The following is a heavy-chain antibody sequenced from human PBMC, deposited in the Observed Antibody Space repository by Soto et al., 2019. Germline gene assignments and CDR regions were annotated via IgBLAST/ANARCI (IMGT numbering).Heavy chain of an antibody. CDR3: TTALQYYYDSSGYSPNWFDP. CDR1: GFTFSNAW. J-gene: IGHJ5*02. D-gene: IGHD3-22*01. CDR2: IKSKTDGGTT. Sequence: GGSLRLSCAASGFTFSNAWMNWVRQAPGNGLEWVGRIKSKTDGGTTDYAAPVKGRFTISRDDSKNTLYLQMNSLKTEDTAVYYCTTALQYYYDSSGYSPNWFDPWGQGTLVTVSS. V-gene: IGHV3-15*07.